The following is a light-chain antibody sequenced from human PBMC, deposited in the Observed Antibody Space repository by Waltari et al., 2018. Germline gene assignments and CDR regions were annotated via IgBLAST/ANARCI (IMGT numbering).Light chain of an antibody. CDR1: SGHSSYA. CDR2: LNSDGSH. J-gene: IGLJ2*01. CDR3: QTWGTGIQV. V-gene: IGLV4-69*01. Sequence: QLVLTQSPSASASLGASVKLTCTLSSGHSSYAIAWHQQQPEKGPRYLMKLNSDGSHSKGDWIPDRFPGASSGAERYLTNSSLQSEDEADYCCQTWGTGIQVFGGGTKLTVL.